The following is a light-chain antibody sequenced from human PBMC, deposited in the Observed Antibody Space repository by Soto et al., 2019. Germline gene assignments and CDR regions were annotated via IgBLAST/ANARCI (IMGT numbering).Light chain of an antibody. CDR3: QQSGSSPPYT. CDR1: QSVSSTY. Sequence: EIVLTQSPGTLSLSPGERATLSCRASQSVSSTYLAWYQQKPGQAPRLLIYAASSRASGIPDWFSGSASGTDFTLTISRLEPEDSAVYYCQQSGSSPPYTFGQGTKVEIK. CDR2: AAS. V-gene: IGKV3-20*01. J-gene: IGKJ2*01.